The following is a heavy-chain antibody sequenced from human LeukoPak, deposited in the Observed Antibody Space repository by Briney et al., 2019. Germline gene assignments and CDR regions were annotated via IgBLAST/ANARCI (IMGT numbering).Heavy chain of an antibody. J-gene: IGHJ3*02. CDR3: ARDYPTSFYAFDI. V-gene: IGHV4-39*07. Sequence: SETLSLTCTVSGGSISSSSYYWGWLRQPPGKGLEWIGSIYYSGSTYYNPSLKSRVTISVDKSKNQFSLKLSSVTAADTAVYYCARDYPTSFYAFDIWGQGTMVTVSS. D-gene: IGHD3-16*01. CDR1: GGSISSSSYY. CDR2: IYYSGST.